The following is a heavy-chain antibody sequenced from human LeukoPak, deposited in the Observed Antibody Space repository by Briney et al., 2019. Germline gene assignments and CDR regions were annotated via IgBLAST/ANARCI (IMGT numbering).Heavy chain of an antibody. CDR2: ISSSSSYI. V-gene: IGHV3-21*01. CDR3: ARLTTTVTTPFDY. Sequence: GGSLRLSCAASGFTFGIYNMNWVRQAPGKGLEWVSSISSSSSYIYYADSVKGRFTISRDNAKNSLYLQMNSLRAEDTAVYYCARLTTTVTTPFDYWGQGTLVTVSS. J-gene: IGHJ4*02. CDR1: GFTFGIYN. D-gene: IGHD4-17*01.